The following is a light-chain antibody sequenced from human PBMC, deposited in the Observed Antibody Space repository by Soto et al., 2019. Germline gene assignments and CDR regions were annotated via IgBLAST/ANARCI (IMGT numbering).Light chain of an antibody. Sequence: MVLTQSPATLSVSPGERVTLSCRASQAIGINLAWYQQKPGLAPRLLMYGASNRATDVPARFVGGGSGTDFSLTVTGVQSEDFGVYYCQQYLNWPSLTFGGGTRVEI. V-gene: IGKV3-15*01. CDR2: GAS. CDR1: QAIGIN. CDR3: QQYLNWPSLT. J-gene: IGKJ4*01.